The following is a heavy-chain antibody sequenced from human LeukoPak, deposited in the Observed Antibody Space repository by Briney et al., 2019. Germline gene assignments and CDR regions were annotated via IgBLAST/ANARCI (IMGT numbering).Heavy chain of an antibody. CDR3: ARRNNYCGDY. J-gene: IGHJ4*02. CDR2: ISYDGSNK. CDR1: GFTFSNYG. Sequence: PGGSLRLSCAASGFTFSNYGMHWVRQAPGKGLEWVAVISYDGSNKYYADSVKGRFTISRDNSKNTLYLQLNSLRAEDTAVYYCARRNNYCGDYWGQGTLVTVSS. D-gene: IGHD4-11*01. V-gene: IGHV3-30*03.